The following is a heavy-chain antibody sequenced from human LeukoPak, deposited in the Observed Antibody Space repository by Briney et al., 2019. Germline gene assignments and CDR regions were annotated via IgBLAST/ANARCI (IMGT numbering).Heavy chain of an antibody. V-gene: IGHV4-59*01. CDR1: GGSISSYY. J-gene: IGHJ4*02. Sequence: SETLSLTCTVSGGSISSYYWSWIRQPPGKGLEWIGYIYYSGSTNYNPSLKSRVTISVDTSKNQFSLKLSSVTAADTAVYYCARLRNSYFDYWGQGTLVTVSS. D-gene: IGHD5-24*01. CDR2: IYYSGST. CDR3: ARLRNSYFDY.